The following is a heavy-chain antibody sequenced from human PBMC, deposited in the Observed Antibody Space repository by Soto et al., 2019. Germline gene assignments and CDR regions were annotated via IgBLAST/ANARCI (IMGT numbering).Heavy chain of an antibody. V-gene: IGHV4-59*01. Sequence: SETLSPTCTVSGGSITSSYWSWIRPPPGKGLEWISYIYDTGISGYTPSTSYNPSLKSRVTMSVDTSKSQFSLKLTSVTAADTAVYYCARGEDAFFYYGLDVWGQGITVTRLL. CDR2: IYDTGISGYTPST. CDR1: GGSITSSY. CDR3: ARGEDAFFYYGLDV. J-gene: IGHJ6*02.